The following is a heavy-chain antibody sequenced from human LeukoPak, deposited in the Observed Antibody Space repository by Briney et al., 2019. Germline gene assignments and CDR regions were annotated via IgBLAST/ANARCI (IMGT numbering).Heavy chain of an antibody. CDR1: GGSISSYY. V-gene: IGHV4-59*01. D-gene: IGHD3-3*01. J-gene: IGHJ3*02. CDR2: IYYSGST. Sequence: SETLSLTCTVSGGSISSYYWSWIRQPPGKGLEGIGDIYYSGSTNYNPSLKSRVTISVDTSKNQFSLKLSSVTAADTAVYYCAGMTYYDFWSGYVPDAFDIWGQGTMVTVSS. CDR3: AGMTYYDFWSGYVPDAFDI.